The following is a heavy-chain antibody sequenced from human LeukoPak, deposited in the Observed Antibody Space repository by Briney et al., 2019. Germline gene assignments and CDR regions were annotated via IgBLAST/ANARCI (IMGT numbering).Heavy chain of an antibody. CDR1: GFTFSSYA. D-gene: IGHD2-2*01. CDR2: ISGSGGST. Sequence: GGSLRLSCAASGFTFSSYAMSWVRQAPGKGLEWVSAISGSGGSTYYADSVKGRFTISRDNSKNTLYLQMNSLRAEDTAVYYCAKDGFYCSSTSCYGDYWGQGALVTVSS. J-gene: IGHJ4*02. V-gene: IGHV3-23*01. CDR3: AKDGFYCSSTSCYGDY.